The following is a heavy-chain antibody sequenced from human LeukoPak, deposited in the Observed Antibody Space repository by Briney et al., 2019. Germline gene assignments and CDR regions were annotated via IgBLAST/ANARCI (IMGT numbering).Heavy chain of an antibody. J-gene: IGHJ5*02. CDR2: IDQDGSEN. Sequence: GGSLRLSCAASGFTFGSYWMSWVRQAPGKGLEWVANIDQDGSENCYVDSVKGRFTISRDNAQNSLYLQMNSLRADDTAVYYCAREGVNDYGDLRQYNWFDPWGQGTLVTVSS. D-gene: IGHD4-17*01. CDR1: GFTFGSYW. CDR3: AREGVNDYGDLRQYNWFDP. V-gene: IGHV3-7*01.